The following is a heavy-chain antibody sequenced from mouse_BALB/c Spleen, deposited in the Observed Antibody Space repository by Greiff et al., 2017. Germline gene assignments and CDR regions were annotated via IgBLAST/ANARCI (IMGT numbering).Heavy chain of an antibody. V-gene: IGHV5-6*01. CDR3: ARALGREAMDY. J-gene: IGHJ4*01. D-gene: IGHD4-1*01. Sequence: EVNLVESGGDLVKPGGSLKLSCAASGFTFSSYGMSWVHQTPDKRLEWVATISSGGSYTYYPDSVKGRFTISRDNAKNTLYLQMSSLKSEDTAMYYCARALGREAMDYWGQGTSVTVSS. CDR2: ISSGGSYT. CDR1: GFTFSSYG.